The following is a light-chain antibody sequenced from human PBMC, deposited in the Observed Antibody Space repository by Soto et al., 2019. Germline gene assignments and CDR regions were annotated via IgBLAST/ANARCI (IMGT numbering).Light chain of an antibody. J-gene: IGKJ4*01. V-gene: IGKV3-15*01. CDR2: VAS. CDR3: QRYNVWPLT. CDR1: QSVNSN. Sequence: EIVMTQSPVTLSVSPGDRATLSCRASQSVNSNLAWYQQKPGQTPKLLIYVASTRATAIPARFSGSGSGTEFTLTISSLQSEDFEVYYCQRYNVWPLTFGGGTKVEFK.